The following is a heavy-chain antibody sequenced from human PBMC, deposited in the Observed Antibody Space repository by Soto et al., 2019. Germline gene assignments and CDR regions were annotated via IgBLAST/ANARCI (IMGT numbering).Heavy chain of an antibody. J-gene: IGHJ6*02. V-gene: IGHV4-31*03. CDR2: IYYSGST. Sequence: SETLSLTCTVSGGSISSGGYYWSWIRQHPGKGLEWIGYIYYSGSTYYNPSLKSRVTISVDTSKNQFSLKLSSVTAADTAVYYCARDRWWFGESTRIYYYYYGMDVWGQRTTVTVSS. CDR1: GGSISSGGYY. CDR3: ARDRWWFGESTRIYYYYYGMDV. D-gene: IGHD3-10*01.